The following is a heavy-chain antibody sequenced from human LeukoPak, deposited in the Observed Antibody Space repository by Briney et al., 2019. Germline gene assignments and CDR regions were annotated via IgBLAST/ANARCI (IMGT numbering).Heavy chain of an antibody. Sequence: ASVKVSCKASGYTFTGYYMHWVRQAPGQGLEWMGWINPNSGGTNYAQKFQGRVTIDADKSTSTAYMELNNLRSEDTAVYYCARVASISVAGTRPYYMDVWGQGTTVTVSS. V-gene: IGHV1-2*02. CDR1: GYTFTGYY. CDR3: ARVASISVAGTRPYYMDV. D-gene: IGHD6-19*01. J-gene: IGHJ6*03. CDR2: INPNSGGT.